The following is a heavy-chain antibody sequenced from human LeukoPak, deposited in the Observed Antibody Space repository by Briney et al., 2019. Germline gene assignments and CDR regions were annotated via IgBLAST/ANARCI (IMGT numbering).Heavy chain of an antibody. CDR3: ARGVVRATRPY. CDR1: GESFSGYY. V-gene: IGHV4-34*01. D-gene: IGHD1-26*01. J-gene: IGHJ4*02. CDR2: INHSGST. Sequence: SETLSLTCAVYGESFSGYYWSWIRQPPGKGLEWIGEINHSGSTNYNPSLKSRVTISVDTSKNQFSLKLSSVTAADTAVYYCARGVVRATRPYWGQGTLVTVSS.